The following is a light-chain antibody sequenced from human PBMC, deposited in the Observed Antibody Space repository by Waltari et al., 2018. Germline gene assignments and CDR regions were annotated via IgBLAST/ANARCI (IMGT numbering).Light chain of an antibody. V-gene: IGLV2-14*01. CDR3: SSYTNSGTWV. J-gene: IGLJ3*02. CDR1: SSDVGGYDY. CDR2: DVS. Sequence: QSALTQPASVSGSPGQSITISCTGTSSDVGGYDYVAWYQQHPGKAPKLMIYDVSKRPSGVTNRFSGSKSGNTASLTISGLQAEDEADYYCSSYTNSGTWVFGGGTELTVL.